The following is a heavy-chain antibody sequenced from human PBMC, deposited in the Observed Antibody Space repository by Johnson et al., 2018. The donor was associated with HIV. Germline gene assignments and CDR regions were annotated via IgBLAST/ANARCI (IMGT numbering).Heavy chain of an antibody. D-gene: IGHD1-7*01. CDR1: GFTFNSYG. V-gene: IGHV3-30*03. Sequence: VQLMESGGGVVQPGRSLRLSCAASGFTFNSYGMHWVRQAPGKGLEWVAVISYDGSNKYYADSVKGRFTISRDNSKNTLYLQMNSLRAEDTAVYYCARDRDRLNWNYGALDIWGQGTMVTVSS. CDR2: ISYDGSNK. J-gene: IGHJ3*02. CDR3: ARDRDRLNWNYGALDI.